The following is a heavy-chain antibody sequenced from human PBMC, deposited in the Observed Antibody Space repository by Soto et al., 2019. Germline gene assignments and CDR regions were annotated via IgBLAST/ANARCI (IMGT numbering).Heavy chain of an antibody. CDR1: GVLFSSYG. D-gene: IGHD1-1*01. Sequence: PXCSLILCSAASGVLFSSYGMYWVRQAPGKGLEWVAVTSYDGRNTYYADSVKGRFTISRDNSKNTLNLQMNSLRIEDTAVYYCAKDPRLEYWGQGTLVTVSS. CDR2: TSYDGRNT. J-gene: IGHJ4*02. V-gene: IGHV3-30*18. CDR3: AKDPRLEY.